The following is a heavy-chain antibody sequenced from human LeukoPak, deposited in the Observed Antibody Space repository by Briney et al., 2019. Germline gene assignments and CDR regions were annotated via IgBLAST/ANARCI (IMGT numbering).Heavy chain of an antibody. Sequence: ASVKVSCKASGYTFTSYGISWVRQAPGQGLEWMGWISAYNDNTNYAQKLQGRVTMSTDTSTSTAYMALRSLRSDDTAVYSCAREIHMIAARPGRLLAFDIWGQGTMVTVSS. CDR2: ISAYNDNT. V-gene: IGHV1-18*01. CDR3: AREIHMIAARPGRLLAFDI. J-gene: IGHJ3*02. CDR1: GYTFTSYG. D-gene: IGHD6-6*01.